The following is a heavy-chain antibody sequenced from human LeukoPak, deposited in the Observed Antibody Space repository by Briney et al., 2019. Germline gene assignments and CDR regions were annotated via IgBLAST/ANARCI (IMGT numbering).Heavy chain of an antibody. CDR2: INPGHCNT. J-gene: IGHJ5*02. Sequence: MGWINPGHCNTKYSQQFQGRVTITRDTSASTAYMELSSLRSEDTAVYYCARDQGKEGFAPWGQGTLVTVSS. V-gene: IGHV1-3*01. D-gene: IGHD3-10*01. CDR3: ARDQGKEGFAP.